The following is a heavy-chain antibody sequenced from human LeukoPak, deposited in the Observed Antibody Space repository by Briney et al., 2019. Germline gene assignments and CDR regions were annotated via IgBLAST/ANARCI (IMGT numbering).Heavy chain of an antibody. CDR3: ARDGYDVDTAMVVPFDY. V-gene: IGHV3-21*01. D-gene: IGHD5-18*01. CDR1: GFTFSSYS. J-gene: IGHJ4*02. CDR2: ISSSSSYI. Sequence: GGSLRLSCAASGFTFSSYSMNWVRQAPGKGLEWVSSISSSSSYIYYADSVKGRFTISRDNAKNSLYLQMNSLRAEDTVVYYCARDGYDVDTAMVVPFDYWGQGTLVTVSS.